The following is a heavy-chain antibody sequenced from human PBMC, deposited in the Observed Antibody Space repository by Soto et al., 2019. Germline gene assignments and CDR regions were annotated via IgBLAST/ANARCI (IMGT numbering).Heavy chain of an antibody. Sequence: SETLSLTCTVSGGSISSSSYYWGWIRQPPGKGLEWIGSIYYSGSTYYNPSIKSRVTISVDSSKNQFSLNLTSVSAADTAVYYCARLGGFYQSLDSWGQGTLVTVS. CDR2: IYYSGST. CDR1: GGSISSSSYY. V-gene: IGHV4-39*01. D-gene: IGHD3-22*01. CDR3: ARLGGFYQSLDS. J-gene: IGHJ5*01.